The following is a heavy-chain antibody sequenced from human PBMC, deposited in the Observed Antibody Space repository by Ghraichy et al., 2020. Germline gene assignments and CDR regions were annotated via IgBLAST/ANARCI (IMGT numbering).Heavy chain of an antibody. CDR2: INTDGSST. D-gene: IGHD6-19*01. J-gene: IGHJ4*02. CDR3: ARANTGWYYFDS. CDR1: GFTFSSYW. V-gene: IGHV3-74*01. Sequence: GGSLRLSCAASGFTFSSYWMHWVRQAPGKGLVWVSRINTDGSSTSYADSVKGRFTISRDNANNTVYLQLNSLRAEDTAVYYCARANTGWYYFDSWGQGTLVTVSS.